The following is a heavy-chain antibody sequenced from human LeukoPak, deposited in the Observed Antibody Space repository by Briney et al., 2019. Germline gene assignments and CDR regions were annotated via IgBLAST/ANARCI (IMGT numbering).Heavy chain of an antibody. J-gene: IGHJ3*02. CDR1: GGSFSGYY. V-gene: IGHV4-34*01. D-gene: IGHD2-8*01. CDR3: ARVDPYYDAFDI. CDR2: INHSGST. Sequence: SETLSLTCAVYGGSFSGYYWSWIRQPPGKGLEWIGEINHSGSTNYNPSLKSRVTISVDTSKNQFSLKLSSVTAADTAVYYCARVDPYYDAFDIWGQGTMVTVSS.